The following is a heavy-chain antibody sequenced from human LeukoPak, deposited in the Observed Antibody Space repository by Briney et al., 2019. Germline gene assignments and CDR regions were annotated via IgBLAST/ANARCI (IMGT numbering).Heavy chain of an antibody. CDR2: INSDGSST. J-gene: IGHJ6*02. V-gene: IGHV3-74*01. Sequence: GGSLRLSCAASGFTLSSCWMHWVRQAPGKGLVWVARINSDGSSTRYADSVKGRFTISRDNAKNTLYLQMNSLRGEDTAVYYCARGYDYDSSAYPGGYYGMDVWGQGTTVTVSS. D-gene: IGHD3-22*01. CDR3: ARGYDYDSSAYPGGYYGMDV. CDR1: GFTLSSCW.